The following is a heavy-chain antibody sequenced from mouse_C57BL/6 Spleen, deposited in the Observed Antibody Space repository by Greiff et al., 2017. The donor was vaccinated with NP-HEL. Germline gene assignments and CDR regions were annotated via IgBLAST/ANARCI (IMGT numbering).Heavy chain of an antibody. Sequence: EVMLVESGPGMVKPSQSLSLTCTVTGYSITSGYDWHWIRHFPGNKLEWMGYISYSGSTNYNPSLKSRIPITPDTSKNHFFLKLNSVTTEDTATYYCASTYYGSAWFAYWGQGTLVTVSA. CDR1: GYSITSGYD. CDR3: ASTYYGSAWFAY. CDR2: ISYSGST. D-gene: IGHD1-1*01. J-gene: IGHJ3*01. V-gene: IGHV3-1*01.